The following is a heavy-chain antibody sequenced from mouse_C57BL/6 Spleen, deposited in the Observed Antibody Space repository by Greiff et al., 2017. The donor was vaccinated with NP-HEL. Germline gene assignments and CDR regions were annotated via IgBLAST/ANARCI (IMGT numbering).Heavy chain of an antibody. CDR1: GYTFTSYW. CDR2: IDPSDSET. Sequence: QVQLQQPGAELVRPGSSVKLSCKASGYTFTSYWMHWVKQRPIQGLEWIGNIDPSDSETHYNQKFKDKATLTVDKSSSTAYMQLSSLTSEDSAVYYWARWETNDGLGDAMDYWGQGTSVTVSS. V-gene: IGHV1-52*01. J-gene: IGHJ4*01. D-gene: IGHD2-3*01. CDR3: ARWETNDGLGDAMDY.